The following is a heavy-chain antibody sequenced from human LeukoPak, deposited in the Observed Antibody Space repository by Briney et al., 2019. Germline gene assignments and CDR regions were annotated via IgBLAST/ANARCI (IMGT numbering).Heavy chain of an antibody. CDR1: GFTFSSYS. V-gene: IGHV3-21*01. CDR2: ISSSSSYI. CDR3: ARRLRSPFTYYDSRSSTNTAFDY. Sequence: GGSLRLSCAASGFTFSSYSMNWVRQAPGKGLEWVSSISSSSSYIHYADSVKGRFTISRDNAKNSLYLQMNSLRAEDTAVYYCARRLRSPFTYYDSRSSTNTAFDYWGQGTLVTVSS. D-gene: IGHD3-22*01. J-gene: IGHJ4*02.